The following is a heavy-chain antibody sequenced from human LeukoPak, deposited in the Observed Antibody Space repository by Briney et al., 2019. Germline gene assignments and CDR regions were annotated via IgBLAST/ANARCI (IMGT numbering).Heavy chain of an antibody. D-gene: IGHD2-2*01. V-gene: IGHV4-39*01. CDR1: GGSISSSSYY. J-gene: IGHJ5*02. Sequence: SQTLSLTCTVSGGSISSSSYYWGWIRQPPGKGLEWIGSIYYSGSTYYNPSLKSRVTISVDTPKNQFSLKLSSVTAADTAVYYCARIIVVVPAATNWFDPWGQGTLVTVSS. CDR2: IYYSGST. CDR3: ARIIVVVPAATNWFDP.